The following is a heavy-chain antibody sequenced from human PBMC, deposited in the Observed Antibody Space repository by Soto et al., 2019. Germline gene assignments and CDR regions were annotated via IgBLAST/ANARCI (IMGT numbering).Heavy chain of an antibody. CDR1: CGSISRGNYY. CDR3: AKGGTAKVSD. CDR2: IHYSGNT. J-gene: IGHJ4*02. Sequence: PSETLSLTCTVSCGSISRGNYYWGWIRQPPGKGLEWIGGIHYSGNTYYNPSLKSRVTISVDTSKNQFSPNLRSVTAADTAVYYCAKGGTAKVSDWGQGTLVTVSS. V-gene: IGHV4-39*01. D-gene: IGHD5-18*01.